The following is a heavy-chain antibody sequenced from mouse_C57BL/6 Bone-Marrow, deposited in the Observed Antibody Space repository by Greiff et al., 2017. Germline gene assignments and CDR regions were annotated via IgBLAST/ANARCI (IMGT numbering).Heavy chain of an antibody. V-gene: IGHV1-54*01. Sequence: QVQLQQSGAELVRPGTSVKVSCKASGYAFTNYLIEWVKQRPGQGLEWIGVINPGSGGTNYNEKLKGKATLTADKTYSTAYMQLSSLTSEASAVYFCARSDMRYWYFDVWGTGTTVTVSS. CDR2: INPGSGGT. CDR1: GYAFTNYL. D-gene: IGHD3-3*01. CDR3: ARSDMRYWYFDV. J-gene: IGHJ1*03.